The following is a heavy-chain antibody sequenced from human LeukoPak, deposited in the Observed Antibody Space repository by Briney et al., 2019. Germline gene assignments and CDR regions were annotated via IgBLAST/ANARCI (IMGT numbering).Heavy chain of an antibody. V-gene: IGHV3-30*03. J-gene: IGHJ6*02. Sequence: PGGSLRLSCAASGFTFSSYSMNWVRQAPGKGLEWVAVISYDGSNKYYADSVKGRFTISRDNSKNTLYLQMNSLRAEDTAVYYCARATTVTGPDVWGQGTTVTVSS. CDR1: GFTFSSYS. D-gene: IGHD4-17*01. CDR3: ARATTVTGPDV. CDR2: ISYDGSNK.